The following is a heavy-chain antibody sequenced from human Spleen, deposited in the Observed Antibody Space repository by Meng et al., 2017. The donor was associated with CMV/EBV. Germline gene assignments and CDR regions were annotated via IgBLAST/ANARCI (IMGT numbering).Heavy chain of an antibody. CDR3: ARESRWLQFYWYFDL. Sequence: GSSNSAAWNWIRQSPSRGLEWLGRTYYRSKWYNDYAVSVKSRITINPDTSKNQFSLQLNSVTPEDTAVYYCARESRWLQFYWYFDLWGRGTLVTVSS. D-gene: IGHD5-24*01. J-gene: IGHJ2*01. V-gene: IGHV6-1*01. CDR2: TYYRSKWYN. CDR1: GSSNSAA.